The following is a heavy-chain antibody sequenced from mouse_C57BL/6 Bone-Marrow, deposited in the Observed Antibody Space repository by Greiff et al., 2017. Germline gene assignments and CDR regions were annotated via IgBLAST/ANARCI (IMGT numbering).Heavy chain of an antibody. Sequence: DVKLVESGGGLVKPGGSLKLSCAASGFTFSDYGMHWVRQAPEKGLEWVAYISSGSSTIYYADTVKGRVTISRDNAKNTLFLQMTSLRSEDTAMYYCARPPYYYGSSYPYAIDYWGQGTSVTVSS. CDR3: ARPPYYYGSSYPYAIDY. CDR1: GFTFSDYG. V-gene: IGHV5-17*01. CDR2: ISSGSSTI. D-gene: IGHD1-1*01. J-gene: IGHJ4*01.